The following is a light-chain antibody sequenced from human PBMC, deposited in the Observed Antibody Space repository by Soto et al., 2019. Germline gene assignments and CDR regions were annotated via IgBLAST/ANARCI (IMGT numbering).Light chain of an antibody. CDR2: KGS. V-gene: IGLV2-23*01. Sequence: QSALAQPASVSGSPGQSITISCTGTSSDVGAYNSVSWYQQHPHKAPQVIIYKGSQRPSGVSNRFSGSTSGNAASLTISGLQAVDEADYFCCSSAPESTYVFGTGTKLTVL. J-gene: IGLJ1*01. CDR3: CSSAPESTYV. CDR1: SSDVGAYNS.